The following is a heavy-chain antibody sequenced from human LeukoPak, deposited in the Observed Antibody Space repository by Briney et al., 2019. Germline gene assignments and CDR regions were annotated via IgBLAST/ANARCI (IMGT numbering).Heavy chain of an antibody. V-gene: IGHV3-48*03. J-gene: IGHJ4*02. Sequence: GGSLRLSCAASGFTFSSYEMNWVRQAPGKGLEWVSYISSRGSTRHYADSVKGRFTISRDNAKNSLYLQMSSLRADDTAVYYCARGSYSSSSFDYWGQGTLVTVSS. CDR2: ISSRGSTR. D-gene: IGHD6-6*01. CDR3: ARGSYSSSSFDY. CDR1: GFTFSSYE.